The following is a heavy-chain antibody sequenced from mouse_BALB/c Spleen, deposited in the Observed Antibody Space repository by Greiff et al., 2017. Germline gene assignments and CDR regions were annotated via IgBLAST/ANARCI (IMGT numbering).Heavy chain of an antibody. V-gene: IGHV5-6-3*01. CDR3: ARVGGNSWFAY. CDR1: GFTFSSYG. CDR2: INSNGGST. D-gene: IGHD2-1*01. Sequence: EVNVVESGGGLVQPGGSLKLSCAASGFTFSSYGMSWVRQTPDKRLELVATINSNGGSTYYPDSVKGRFTISRDNAKNTLYLQMSSLKSEDTAMYYCARVGGNSWFAYWGQGTLVTVSA. J-gene: IGHJ3*01.